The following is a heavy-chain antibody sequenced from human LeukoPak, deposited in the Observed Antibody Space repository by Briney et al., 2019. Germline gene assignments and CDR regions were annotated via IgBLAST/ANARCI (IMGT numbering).Heavy chain of an antibody. CDR3: ARDPSIAAIGIDY. CDR1: GYTFTDYY. CDR2: INPKSGGT. D-gene: IGHD6-13*01. Sequence: EASVKVSCKASGYTFTDYYMHWVRQAPGQGLEWMGWINPKSGGTNFAQNFQGRVTMTRDTSISTAYMELGSLRSDDTAVYYCARDPSIAAIGIDYWGQGTLVTVSS. J-gene: IGHJ4*02. V-gene: IGHV1-2*02.